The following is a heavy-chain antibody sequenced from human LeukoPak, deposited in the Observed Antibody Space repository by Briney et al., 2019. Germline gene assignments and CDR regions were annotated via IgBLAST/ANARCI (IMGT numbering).Heavy chain of an antibody. CDR1: GFTFSSHG. V-gene: IGHV3-23*01. J-gene: IGHJ4*02. D-gene: IGHD6-13*01. Sequence: GGSLRLSCAASGFTFSSHGMNWVRQAPGKGLEWVSGISPSGGITYYTDSVKGRFTISRDNSKNTVSLQMNSLKTEDTAVYYCTRFVYGAAADETGGHWGQGTLVTVSS. CDR3: TRFVYGAAADETGGH. CDR2: ISPSGGIT.